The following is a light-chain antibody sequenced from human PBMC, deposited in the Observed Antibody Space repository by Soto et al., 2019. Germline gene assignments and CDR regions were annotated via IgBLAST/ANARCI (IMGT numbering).Light chain of an antibody. CDR1: QGISTF. CDR2: DAS. CDR3: QQVNNYPLT. J-gene: IGKJ4*01. V-gene: IGKV1-9*01. Sequence: DIQLTQSPSFLSASVGDRVTITCRASQGISTFLAWYQQHPGTAPKRLTYDASNLQSGVPSRFSGSGSGTEFTLTISSLQPEDFATYYCQQVNNYPLTFGGGTKV.